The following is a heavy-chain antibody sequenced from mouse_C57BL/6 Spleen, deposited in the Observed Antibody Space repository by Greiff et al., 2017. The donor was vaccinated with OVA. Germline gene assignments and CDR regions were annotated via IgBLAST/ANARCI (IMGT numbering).Heavy chain of an antibody. CDR2: IYPGSGST. CDR1: GYTFTSYW. J-gene: IGHJ2*01. D-gene: IGHD2-1*01. Sequence: QVQLQQPGAELVKPGASVKMSCKASGYTFTSYWITWVKQRPGQGLEWIGDIYPGSGSTNYNEKFKSKATLTVDTSSSTAYMQLSSLTSEDSAVYYCARSLIYQGYFDYWGQGTTLTVSS. CDR3: ARSLIYQGYFDY. V-gene: IGHV1-55*01.